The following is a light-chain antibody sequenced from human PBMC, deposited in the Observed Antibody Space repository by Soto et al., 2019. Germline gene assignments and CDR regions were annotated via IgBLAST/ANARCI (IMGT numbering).Light chain of an antibody. CDR1: QSVSSY. V-gene: IGKV3-11*01. J-gene: IGKJ2*01. CDR3: QQRSNWAGT. Sequence: EIVLTQSPATLSLSPGERATLSCRASQSVSSYLAWYQQKPGQAPRLLIYDASNRATGIPARFSGSGSGTGLTLTISRLEPEDFAVYYCQQRSNWAGTFGQGTKLEIQ. CDR2: DAS.